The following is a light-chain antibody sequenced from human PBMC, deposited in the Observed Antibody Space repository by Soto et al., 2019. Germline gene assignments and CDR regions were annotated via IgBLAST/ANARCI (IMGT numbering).Light chain of an antibody. Sequence: DIELTQSPSSLSASVGERVTITFRASQSISTFLNWYQHKRGKAPKLLIHGASSLQSGVPFRFTGSGSGIDFSLTISGLQPEDSATYYCQQSYSNLLSFSGGTKVDIK. CDR3: QQSYSNLLS. J-gene: IGKJ4*01. CDR2: GAS. CDR1: QSISTF. V-gene: IGKV1-39*01.